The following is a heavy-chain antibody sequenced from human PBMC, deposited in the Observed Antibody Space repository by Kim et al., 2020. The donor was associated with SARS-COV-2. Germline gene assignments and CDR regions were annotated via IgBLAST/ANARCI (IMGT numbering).Heavy chain of an antibody. CDR3: AKAGSPPSIDY. CDR1: GFTFSSYG. V-gene: IGHV3-30*18. J-gene: IGHJ4*02. D-gene: IGHD3-10*01. Sequence: GGSLRLSCAASGFTFSSYGMHWVRQAPGKGLEWVAVISYDGSNKYYADSVKGRFTISRDNSKNTLYLQMNSLRAEDTAVYYCAKAGSPPSIDYWGQGTLVTVSS. CDR2: ISYDGSNK.